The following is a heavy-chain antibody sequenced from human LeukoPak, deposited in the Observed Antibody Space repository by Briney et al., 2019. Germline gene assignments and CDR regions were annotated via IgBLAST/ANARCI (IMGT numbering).Heavy chain of an antibody. J-gene: IGHJ4*02. CDR3: VKSQGAGSPQHFDS. Sequence: GGSLRLSCAASGFTFSSYWMSWVRQAPGKGLEWVANIKQDGSEKYYVDSVKGRFTISRDNSKNTVYLQMNSLRAEDTAVYYCVKSQGAGSPQHFDSWGQGTLVTVSS. CDR2: IKQDGSEK. D-gene: IGHD3-10*01. V-gene: IGHV3-7*03. CDR1: GFTFSSYW.